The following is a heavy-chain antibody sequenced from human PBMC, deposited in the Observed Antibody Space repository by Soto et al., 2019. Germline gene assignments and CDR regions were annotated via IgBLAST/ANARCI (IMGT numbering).Heavy chain of an antibody. CDR2: IIPIFGTA. V-gene: IGHV1-69*01. CDR1: GGTFSSYA. Sequence: QVQLVQSGAEVKKPGSSVKVSCKASGGTFSSYAISWVRQAPGQGLEWMGGIIPIFGTANYAQKFQGRVTITADESTSTAYMELSSLRSEDTAVYYSASNGEGITIFGGVTRYYFDYWGQGTLVTVSS. D-gene: IGHD3-3*01. CDR3: ASNGEGITIFGGVTRYYFDY. J-gene: IGHJ4*02.